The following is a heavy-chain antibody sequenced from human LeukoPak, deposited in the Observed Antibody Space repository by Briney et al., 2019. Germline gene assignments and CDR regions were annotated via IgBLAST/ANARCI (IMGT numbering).Heavy chain of an antibody. CDR3: ATYPFRGDTHYFDF. J-gene: IGHJ4*02. V-gene: IGHV4-34*01. CDR2: INHSGST. CDR1: GGSFSGYY. D-gene: IGHD3-10*01. Sequence: SETLSLTCAVYGGSFSGYYWSWIRQPPGKGLEWIGEINHSGSTNYNPSLKSRVTISVDTSKNQFSPKLSSVTAADTAVYYCATYPFRGDTHYFDFWGQGILVTVSS.